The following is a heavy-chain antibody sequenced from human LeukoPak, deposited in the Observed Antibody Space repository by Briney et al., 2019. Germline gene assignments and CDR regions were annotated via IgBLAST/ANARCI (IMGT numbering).Heavy chain of an antibody. J-gene: IGHJ4*02. CDR2: ISGSGGST. CDR1: GFTFSSYA. V-gene: IGHV3-23*01. D-gene: IGHD3-10*01. CDR3: AKSPKDYYGSGSYYWGAYYSDY. Sequence: GGSLRLSCAASGFTFSSYAMSWVRQAPGKGLEWVSAISGSGGSTYYADSVKGRFTISRDNSKNTLYLQMNSLRAEDTAVHYCAKSPKDYYGSGSYYWGAYYSDYWGQGTLVTVSS.